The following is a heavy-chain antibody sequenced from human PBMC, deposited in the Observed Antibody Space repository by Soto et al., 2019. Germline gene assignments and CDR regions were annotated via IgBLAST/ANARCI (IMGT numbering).Heavy chain of an antibody. CDR3: ARGNWNFRNWFDP. V-gene: IGHV5-51*01. CDR1: GYSFTSYW. Sequence: PGESLKISCKGSGYSFTSYWIGWVRQMPGKGLEWMGIIYPGDSDTRYSPSFQGQVTISADKSISTAYLQWSSLKASDTTMYYCARGNWNFRNWFDPWGQGTLVTVSS. D-gene: IGHD1-7*01. CDR2: IYPGDSDT. J-gene: IGHJ5*02.